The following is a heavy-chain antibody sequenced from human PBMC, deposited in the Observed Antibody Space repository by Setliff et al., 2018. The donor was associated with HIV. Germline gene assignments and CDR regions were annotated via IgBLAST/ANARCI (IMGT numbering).Heavy chain of an antibody. V-gene: IGHV4-39*01. D-gene: IGHD6-13*01. CDR1: GFSFRNSFYN. CDR3: ARHRYSSSINWFDP. J-gene: IGHJ5*02. CDR2: IYYSGTT. Sequence: SETLSLTCNVSGFSFRNSFYNWGRIRQPPGKGLEWIGTIYYSGTTYYNPSLKSRVTMSIDTSQNQFSLKLTSVTATDTAVYYCARHRYSSSINWFDPWGQGTLVTVSS.